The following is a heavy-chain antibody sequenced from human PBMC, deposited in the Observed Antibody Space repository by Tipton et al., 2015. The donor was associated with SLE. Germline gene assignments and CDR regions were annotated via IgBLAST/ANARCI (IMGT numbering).Heavy chain of an antibody. D-gene: IGHD3-22*01. V-gene: IGHV4-39*07. CDR1: GGSISSSSYY. J-gene: IGHJ3*02. Sequence: TLSLTCTVSGGSISSSSYYWGWIRQPPGKGLEWIGSIYYSGSTNYNPSLKSRVTISVDTSKNQFSLKLSSVTAADTAVYYCARVYYYDSSGYQGAFDIWGQGTMVTVSS. CDR2: IYYSGST. CDR3: ARVYYYDSSGYQGAFDI.